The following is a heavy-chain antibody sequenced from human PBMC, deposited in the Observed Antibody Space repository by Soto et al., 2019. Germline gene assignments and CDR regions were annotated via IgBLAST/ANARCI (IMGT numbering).Heavy chain of an antibody. D-gene: IGHD1-1*01. J-gene: IGHJ3*02. CDR3: ARRKATHDAFDI. CDR2: IDPSDSYT. Sequence: HGEALKISCKGSGYSFTSYWIRSVRQMPGKGLEWMGRIDPSDSYTNYSPSFQGHVTISADKSISTAYLQWSSLKASDTAMYYCARRKATHDAFDIWGQGTMVTVSS. CDR1: GYSFTSYW. V-gene: IGHV5-10-1*01.